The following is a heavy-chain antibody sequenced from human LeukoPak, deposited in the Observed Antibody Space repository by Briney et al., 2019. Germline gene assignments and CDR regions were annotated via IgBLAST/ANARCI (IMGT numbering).Heavy chain of an antibody. J-gene: IGHJ4*02. Sequence: ASVKVSCKASGGTFISYAISWVRQAPGQGLEWMGGIIPIFGTANYAQKFQGRVTITADESTSTAYMELSSLRSEDTAVYYCARGPCSSTSCPVYYFDYWGQGTLVTVSS. CDR3: ARGPCSSTSCPVYYFDY. V-gene: IGHV1-69*13. CDR2: IIPIFGTA. D-gene: IGHD2-2*01. CDR1: GGTFISYA.